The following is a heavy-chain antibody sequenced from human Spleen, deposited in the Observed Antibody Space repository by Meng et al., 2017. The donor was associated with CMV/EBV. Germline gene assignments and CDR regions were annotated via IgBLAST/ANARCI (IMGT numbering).Heavy chain of an antibody. CDR1: D. CDR3: ARKPDPRKYSSSSDTGWYFDL. D-gene: IGHD6-6*01. J-gene: IGHJ2*01. CDR2: MNPNSGNT. Sequence: DIKWVRQATGQGLEWMGWMNPNSGNTGYAQKFQGRVTITRNTSISTAYMELSSLRSEDTAVYYCARKPDPRKYSSSSDTGWYFDLWGRGTLVTVSS. V-gene: IGHV1-8*03.